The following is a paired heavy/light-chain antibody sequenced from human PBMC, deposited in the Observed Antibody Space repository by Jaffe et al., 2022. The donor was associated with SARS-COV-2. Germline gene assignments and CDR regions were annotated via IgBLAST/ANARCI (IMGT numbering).Heavy chain of an antibody. V-gene: IGHV4-39*01. CDR3: AVEPNYYDSSGYYYEHDAFDI. CDR1: GGSISSSSYY. Sequence: QLQLQESGPGLVKPSETLSLTCTVSGGSISSSSYYWGWIRQPPGKGLEWIGSIYYSGSTYYNPSLKSRVTISVDTSKNQFSLKLSSVTAADTAVYYCAVEPNYYDSSGYYYEHDAFDIWGQGTMVTVSS. J-gene: IGHJ3*02. CDR2: IYYSGST. D-gene: IGHD3-22*01.
Light chain of an antibody. J-gene: IGKJ4*01. CDR1: QSISSY. CDR3: QQSYSTVT. V-gene: IGKV1-39*01. Sequence: DIQMTQSPSSLSASVGDRVTITCRASQSISSYLNWYQQKPGKAPKLLIYAASSLQSGVPSRFSGSGSGTDFTLTISSLQPEDFATYYCQQSYSTVTFGGGTKVEIK. CDR2: AAS.